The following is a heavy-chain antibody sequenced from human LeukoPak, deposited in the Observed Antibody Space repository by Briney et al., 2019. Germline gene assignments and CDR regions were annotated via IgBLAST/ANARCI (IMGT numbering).Heavy chain of an antibody. V-gene: IGHV4-38-2*02. J-gene: IGHJ3*02. D-gene: IGHD3-22*01. CDR2: IYHSGST. Sequence: SETLSLTCTVSAYSISSGYYWGWIRQPPGKGLEWIASIYHSGSTYYNPSLTSRVTISVDTSKNQFSLILSSVTAADTAVYYCASYAPRTYYDSSGYPLSYAFDIWGQGTMVTVSS. CDR3: ASYAPRTYYDSSGYPLSYAFDI. CDR1: AYSISSGYY.